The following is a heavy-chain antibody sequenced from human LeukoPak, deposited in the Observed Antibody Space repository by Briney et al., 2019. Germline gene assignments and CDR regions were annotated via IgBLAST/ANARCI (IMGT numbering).Heavy chain of an antibody. J-gene: IGHJ3*02. V-gene: IGHV4-31*03. CDR1: GGSISSGGYY. D-gene: IGHD3-3*01. CDR2: IYYSGST. Sequence: KPSETLSLTCTVSGGSISSGGYYWNWIRQHPGKGLEWIGYIYYSGSTYYNPSLKSRVTISVDTSKNQFSLKLSSVTAADTAVYYCARAEWIFGVVIPRAFDIWGQGIMVTVSS. CDR3: ARAEWIFGVVIPRAFDI.